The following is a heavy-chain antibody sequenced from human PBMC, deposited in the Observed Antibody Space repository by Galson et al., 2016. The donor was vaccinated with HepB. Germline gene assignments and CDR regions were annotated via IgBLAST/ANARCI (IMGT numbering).Heavy chain of an antibody. D-gene: IGHD2-2*01. V-gene: IGHV4-4*02. CDR1: GASITNDYW. J-gene: IGHJ5*02. CDR3: ARAAVVPGARMLFDP. Sequence: SETLSLTCAVSGASITNDYWWSWVRQSPEKGFEWLGEIYQTGTANYNPSFTRRATISVDTSKNQISLRLDSVTAADTAVYYCARAAVVPGARMLFDPWGQGTLVTVSS. CDR2: IYQTGTA.